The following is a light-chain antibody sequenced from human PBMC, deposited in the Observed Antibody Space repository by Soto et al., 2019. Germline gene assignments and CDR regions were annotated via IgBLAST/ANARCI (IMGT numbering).Light chain of an antibody. CDR3: QQYNSWPRT. CDR2: GAS. Sequence: EIVMTQSPATLSVSPGERATLSCRASQSVSSDLAWYQQKPGQAPRPLIYGASTRATGIPARFSGSGSGTEFTLTISSLQSEDFAVYYCQQYNSWPRTFGQGTKVDIK. V-gene: IGKV3-15*01. CDR1: QSVSSD. J-gene: IGKJ1*01.